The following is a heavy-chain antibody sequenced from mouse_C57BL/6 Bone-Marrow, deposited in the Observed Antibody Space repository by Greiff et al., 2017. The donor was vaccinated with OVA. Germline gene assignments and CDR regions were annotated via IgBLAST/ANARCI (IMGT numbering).Heavy chain of an antibody. J-gene: IGHJ1*03. CDR2: INYDGSST. CDR1: GFTFSDYY. Sequence: EVMLVESEGGLVQPGSSMKLSCTASGFTFSDYYMAWVRQVPEKGLEWVANINYDGSSTYYLDSLKSRFIISRDNAKNILYLQMSSLKSEDTATYYCARWHWYFDDWGTGTTVTVSS. V-gene: IGHV5-16*01. CDR3: ARWHWYFDD.